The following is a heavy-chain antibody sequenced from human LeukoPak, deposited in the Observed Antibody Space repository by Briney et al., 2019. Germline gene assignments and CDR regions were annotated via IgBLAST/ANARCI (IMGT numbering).Heavy chain of an antibody. CDR3: ARDLYGNNHYYHSDRFDY. CDR1: GFTFSSYE. CDR2: ISSSGSTV. V-gene: IGHV3-48*03. Sequence: GRSLRLSCAASGFTFSSYEMNWVRQAPGKGLEWVSYISSSGSTVLHADSVKGRLTISRDNAKNSLYLQMNSLRAEDTAVYYCARDLYGNNHYYHSDRFDYWGQGTLVTVSS. J-gene: IGHJ4*02. D-gene: IGHD3-22*01.